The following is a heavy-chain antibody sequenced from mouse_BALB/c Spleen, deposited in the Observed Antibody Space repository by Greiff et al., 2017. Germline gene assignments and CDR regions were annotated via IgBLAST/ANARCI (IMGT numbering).Heavy chain of an antibody. J-gene: IGHJ3*01. Sequence: EVQLQQSGPELVKPGASVKISCKASGYTFTDYNMHWVKQSHGKSLEWIGYIYPYNGGTGYNQKFKSKATLTVDNSSSTAYMELRSLTSEDSAVYYCAREKGSSGYVFAYWGQGTLVTVSA. D-gene: IGHD3-1*01. V-gene: IGHV1S29*02. CDR3: AREKGSSGYVFAY. CDR1: GYTFTDYN. CDR2: IYPYNGGT.